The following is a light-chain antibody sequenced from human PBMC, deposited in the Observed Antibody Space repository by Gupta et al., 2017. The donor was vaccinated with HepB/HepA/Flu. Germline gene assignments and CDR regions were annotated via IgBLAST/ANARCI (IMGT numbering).Light chain of an antibody. CDR3: SSYTSSDTYV. CDR2: DVT. CDR1: SSDVGAYNY. J-gene: IGLJ1*01. Sequence: QSALTQPASVSGSPGQSITISCTGTSSDVGAYNYVSWYQQHPGKAPKLMIYDVTNRPSGVSNLFSGSKAGNTASLAXSXLQAEDXADYYCSSYTSSDTYVFGTGTRVTVL. V-gene: IGLV2-14*03.